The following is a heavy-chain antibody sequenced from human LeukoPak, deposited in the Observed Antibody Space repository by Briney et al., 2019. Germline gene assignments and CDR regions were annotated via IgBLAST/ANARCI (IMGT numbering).Heavy chain of an antibody. Sequence: ASVKVSCKASGYTFTGYYMHWVRQAPGQGLEWMGWINPNRGGTNYAQKFQGRVTMTRDTSISTAYMELSRLRSDDTAVYYCARAREARYSSSWYGYWGQGTLVTVSS. CDR1: GYTFTGYY. V-gene: IGHV1-2*02. CDR2: INPNRGGT. D-gene: IGHD6-13*01. CDR3: ARAREARYSSSWYGY. J-gene: IGHJ4*02.